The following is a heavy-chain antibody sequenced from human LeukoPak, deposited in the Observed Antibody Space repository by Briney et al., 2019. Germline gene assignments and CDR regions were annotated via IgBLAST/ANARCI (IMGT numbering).Heavy chain of an antibody. CDR3: ARVTVAMIVVVYVLDY. CDR2: INHSGST. Sequence: PSETLSLTCAVYGGSFSGYYWSWVRQPPGKGLEWIGEINHSGSTNYNPSLKSRVTISLDTSKDQFSLKLSSVSAVDTAVYYCARVTVAMIVVVYVLDYWGQGTLVPVS. J-gene: IGHJ4*02. D-gene: IGHD3-22*01. V-gene: IGHV4-34*01. CDR1: GGSFSGYY.